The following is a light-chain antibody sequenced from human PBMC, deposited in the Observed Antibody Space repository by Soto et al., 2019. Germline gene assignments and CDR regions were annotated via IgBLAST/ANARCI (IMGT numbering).Light chain of an antibody. CDR3: AAWDDSLNGVV. V-gene: IGLV1-44*01. Sequence: QSVLTQPPSASGTPGQRVNISCSGSSSNIGSNTVNWYQQLPGTAPKLLIYSNNHRPSGVPDRFSGSKSGTSASLAISGLQSEDEADYYCAAWDDSLNGVVFGGGTKLTVL. J-gene: IGLJ2*01. CDR1: SSNIGSNT. CDR2: SNN.